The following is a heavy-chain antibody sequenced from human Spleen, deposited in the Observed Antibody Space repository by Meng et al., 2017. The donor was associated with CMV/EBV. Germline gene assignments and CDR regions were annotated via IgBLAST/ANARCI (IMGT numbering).Heavy chain of an antibody. CDR3: ARDVHLLGYDFWSGYYRSPFNY. CDR1: GFTFHDYG. D-gene: IGHD3-3*01. CDR2: INWNGGRT. V-gene: IGHV3-20*04. Sequence: GESLKISCAASGFTFHDYGMSWVRQVPGKGLEWVSGINWNGGRTGYADSVKGRFTISRDNAESSVYLQMNSLRAEDTALYYCARDVHLLGYDFWSGYYRSPFNYWGQGTTVTVSS. J-gene: IGHJ4*03.